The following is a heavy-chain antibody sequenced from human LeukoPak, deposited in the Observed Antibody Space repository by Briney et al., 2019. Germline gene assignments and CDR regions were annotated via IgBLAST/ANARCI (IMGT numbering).Heavy chain of an antibody. CDR3: ARGPSDIVVVPAAIRKYYYYYGMDV. Sequence: SETLSHTCAVYGGSFSGYYWSWIRQPPGKGLEWIGEINHSGSSNYNPSLKSRVTISVDTSKNQFSLKLSSVTAADTAVYYCARGPSDIVVVPAAIRKYYYYYGMDVWGQGTTVTVSS. CDR1: GGSFSGYY. J-gene: IGHJ6*02. D-gene: IGHD2-2*02. V-gene: IGHV4-34*01. CDR2: INHSGSS.